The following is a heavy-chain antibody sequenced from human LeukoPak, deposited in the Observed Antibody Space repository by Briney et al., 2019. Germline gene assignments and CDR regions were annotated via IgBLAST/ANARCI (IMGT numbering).Heavy chain of an antibody. V-gene: IGHV3-74*01. CDR3: ARPGYSYGQFEY. CDR1: GFTFSKYW. CDR2: INTDGSST. J-gene: IGHJ4*02. Sequence: GGALRLSCAASGFTFSKYWMQWVRQAPGKGLVMVSRINTDGSSTDYADSVKGRFSISRDNAKNTLYLQINSLRAEDTAVYYCARPGYSYGQFEYWSQGALVTVTS. D-gene: IGHD5-18*01.